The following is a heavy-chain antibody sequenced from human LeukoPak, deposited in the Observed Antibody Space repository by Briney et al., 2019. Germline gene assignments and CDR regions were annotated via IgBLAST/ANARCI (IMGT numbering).Heavy chain of an antibody. D-gene: IGHD6-13*01. CDR3: ARGVGSSWYGREDAFDI. Sequence: ASVKVSCKASGYTFTGYYMHWVRQAPGQGLEWMGWINPNSGGTNYAQKLQGRVTMTTDTSTSTAYMELRSLRSDDTAVYYCARGVGSSWYGREDAFDIWGQGTMVTVSS. CDR1: GYTFTGYY. J-gene: IGHJ3*02. CDR2: INPNSGGT. V-gene: IGHV1-2*02.